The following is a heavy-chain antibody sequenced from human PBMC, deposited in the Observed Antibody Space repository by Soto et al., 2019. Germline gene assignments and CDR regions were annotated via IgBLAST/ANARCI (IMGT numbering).Heavy chain of an antibody. V-gene: IGHV3-23*01. CDR1: GFTFSSYA. CDR2: ISGSGGNT. Sequence: EVQLLESGGGLVQPGGSLRLSCAASGFTFSSYAMSWVRQAPGKGLEWVSAISGSGGNTYYADSVKGRFTISRDNSKNTLYLQMNSLRAEDTAVYYCANYNYYDASGPSWGQGTRVTVSS. CDR3: ANYNYYDASGPS. J-gene: IGHJ5*02. D-gene: IGHD3-22*01.